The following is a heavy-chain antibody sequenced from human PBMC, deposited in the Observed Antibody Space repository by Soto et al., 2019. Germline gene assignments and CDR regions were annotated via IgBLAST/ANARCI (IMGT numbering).Heavy chain of an antibody. CDR3: ARGDFYDSSGPFSDAFDI. D-gene: IGHD3-22*01. CDR2: ISGSGGST. V-gene: IGHV3-23*01. Sequence: GGSLRLSCAASGFSVSSSYMSWVRQTPWKGLEWVSAISGSGGSTYYADSVKGRFTISRDNSKNTLYLQMNSLRAEDTAVYYCARGDFYDSSGPFSDAFDIWGQGTMVTVSS. J-gene: IGHJ3*02. CDR1: GFSVSSSY.